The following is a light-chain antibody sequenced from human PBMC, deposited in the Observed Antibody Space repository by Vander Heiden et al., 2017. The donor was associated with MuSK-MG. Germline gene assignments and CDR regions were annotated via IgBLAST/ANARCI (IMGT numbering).Light chain of an antibody. CDR1: QGIRND. CDR3: PQDSNYPLT. J-gene: IGKJ1*01. V-gene: IGKV1-17*01. CDR2: AAS. Sequence: RITQSTSSLSASVGDRVTITCRASQGIRNDLGWYQQKAGKAPKRLIYAASSLQSGVPSRFSGSGSGTEFTITISSLQPEDFATYYCPQDSNYPLTFGQGTKVEIK.